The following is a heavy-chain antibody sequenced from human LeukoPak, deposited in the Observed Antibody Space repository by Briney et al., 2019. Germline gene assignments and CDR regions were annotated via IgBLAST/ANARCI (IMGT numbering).Heavy chain of an antibody. D-gene: IGHD7-27*01. V-gene: IGHV1-2*02. Sequence: GASVKVSCKASGYTFTGYYMHWVRQAPGQGLEWMGWINPNSGGTNYAQKFQGRVTMTRDTSISTAYMELSRLRSDDTAVYYCARTRGDHYYYYMDVWGKGTTVTVSS. CDR3: ARTRGDHYYYYMDV. J-gene: IGHJ6*03. CDR2: INPNSGGT. CDR1: GYTFTGYY.